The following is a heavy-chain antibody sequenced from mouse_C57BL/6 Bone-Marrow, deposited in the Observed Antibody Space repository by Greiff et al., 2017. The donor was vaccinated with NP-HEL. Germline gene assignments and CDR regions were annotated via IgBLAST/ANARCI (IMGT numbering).Heavy chain of an antibody. V-gene: IGHV1-42*01. CDR2: ISPSTGGT. CDR1: GYSFTGYY. D-gene: IGHD3-2*02. J-gene: IGHJ2*01. Sequence: VHVKQSGPGLVKPGASVKISCKASGYSFTGYYMNWVRQTPEKSLEWIGEISPSTGGTTYNQKFKAKATLTVDKSSSTAYMQLKSLTSEDSAVYYCERSKAIDYWGQGTTLTVSS. CDR3: ERSKAIDY.